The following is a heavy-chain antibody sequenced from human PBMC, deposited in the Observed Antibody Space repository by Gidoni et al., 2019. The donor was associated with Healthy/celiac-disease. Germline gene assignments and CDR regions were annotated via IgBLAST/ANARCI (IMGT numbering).Heavy chain of an antibody. V-gene: IGHV5-51*01. Sequence: EVQLVQSGAEVKKPGESLKISCKGSGSSFTSYWIGWVRQMPGKGLEWMGIIYPGDSDTRYSPSFQGQVTISADKSISTAYLQWSSLKASDTAMYYCARWLRFLEWSTDAFDIWGQGTMVTVSS. D-gene: IGHD3-3*01. CDR2: IYPGDSDT. CDR3: ARWLRFLEWSTDAFDI. CDR1: GSSFTSYW. J-gene: IGHJ3*02.